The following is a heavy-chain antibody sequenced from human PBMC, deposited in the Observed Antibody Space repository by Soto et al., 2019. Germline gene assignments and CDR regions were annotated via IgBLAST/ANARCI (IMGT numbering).Heavy chain of an antibody. J-gene: IGHJ6*02. Sequence: GASVKVSCKASGYSFTDYHIHWVRQAPGQGLEWLGRINPKSGGTSTAQKFQGWVTMTTDTSISTASMELTRLASDDTAIYYCARGDSTDCSNGVCSFFYNHDMDVWGQGTTVTVSS. D-gene: IGHD2-8*01. CDR2: INPKSGGT. CDR3: ARGDSTDCSNGVCSFFYNHDMDV. CDR1: GYSFTDYH. V-gene: IGHV1-2*04.